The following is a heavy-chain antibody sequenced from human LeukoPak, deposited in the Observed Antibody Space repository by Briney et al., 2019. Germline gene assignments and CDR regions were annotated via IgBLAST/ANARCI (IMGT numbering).Heavy chain of an antibody. D-gene: IGHD3-16*01. Sequence: GGSLRLSCVASDFTFSTYWMSWVRQAPGKGLEWMANINYDGSEKYYVDSVKGRFTISRDNAKNSVHLQMNSLRAEDTAVYYCARVKKSYGYWDYWGQGTLVTVSA. J-gene: IGHJ4*02. CDR3: ARVKKSYGYWDY. CDR1: DFTFSTYW. CDR2: INYDGSEK. V-gene: IGHV3-7*01.